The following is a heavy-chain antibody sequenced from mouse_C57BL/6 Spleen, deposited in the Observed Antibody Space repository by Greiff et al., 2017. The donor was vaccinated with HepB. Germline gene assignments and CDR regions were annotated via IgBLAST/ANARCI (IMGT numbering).Heavy chain of an antibody. V-gene: IGHV5-17*01. CDR1: GFTFSDYG. CDR3: ATQYYYGSSLWYLDV. CDR2: ISSGSSTI. Sequence: EVKLKESGGGLVKPGGSLKLSCAASGFTFSDYGMHWVRQAPEKGLEWVAYISSGSSTIYYADTVKGRSTISRDNAKNTLFLQMTSLRYEDTAMYYCATQYYYGSSLWYLDVWGTGTTVTVSS. D-gene: IGHD1-1*01. J-gene: IGHJ1*03.